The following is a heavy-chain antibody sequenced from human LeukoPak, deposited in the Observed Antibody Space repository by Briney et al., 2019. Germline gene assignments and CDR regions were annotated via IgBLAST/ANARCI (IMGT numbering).Heavy chain of an antibody. J-gene: IGHJ4*02. CDR2: IDPSSYYI. D-gene: IGHD1-1*01. CDR1: GFTFSSYS. CDR3: ARVSGRLERQSDLDF. V-gene: IGHV3-21*01. Sequence: GGSLRLSCAASGFTFSSYSMNWVRQAPGKGLKWVSSIDPSSYYIYYGDSVKGRSAISRDNAKNSPYLQINSLRAEDTAVYYCARVSGRLERQSDLDFWGQGTLVTVSS.